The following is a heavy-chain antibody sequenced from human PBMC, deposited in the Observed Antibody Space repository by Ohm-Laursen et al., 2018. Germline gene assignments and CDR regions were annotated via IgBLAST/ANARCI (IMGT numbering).Heavy chain of an antibody. CDR1: GITFSTYW. CDR2: IYSGSST. CDR3: ARDISRRSVAFDI. Sequence: SLRLSCAASGITFSTYWMSWVRQAPGKGLEWVSVIYSGSSTYYADSVKGRFTISRDNSKNTLYLQMNSLRAEDTAVYYCARDISRRSVAFDIWGQGTMVTVSS. J-gene: IGHJ3*02. V-gene: IGHV3-53*01.